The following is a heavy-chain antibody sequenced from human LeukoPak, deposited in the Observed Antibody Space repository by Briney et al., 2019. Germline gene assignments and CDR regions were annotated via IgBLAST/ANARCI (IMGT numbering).Heavy chain of an antibody. V-gene: IGHV4-59*01. D-gene: IGHD1-1*01. CDR2: IYSSGTT. Sequence: SETLSLTCTVSGGSISSYYWNWIRQPPGKGLEWIGYIYSSGTTKYNPSLKSRVTISVDTSKSQFSLKLTSVTAADTAVYYCARGEDWKSTTFDYWGQGTLVTVAS. CDR3: ARGEDWKSTTFDY. J-gene: IGHJ4*02. CDR1: GGSISSYY.